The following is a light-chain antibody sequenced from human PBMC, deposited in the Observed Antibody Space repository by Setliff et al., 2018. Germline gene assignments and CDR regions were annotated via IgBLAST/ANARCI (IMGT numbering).Light chain of an antibody. CDR1: SSDVGAYKY. Sequence: QSALTQPASVSGSPGQSITISCTGSSSDVGAYKYVSWYQQLPGKAPKLIIFEVSNRPSGIPNRFSGSKSGNTASLSISGLQAEDEADYYCSSYTSLSTRVFGTGTKVTVL. CDR3: SSYTSLSTRV. V-gene: IGLV2-14*01. CDR2: EVS. J-gene: IGLJ1*01.